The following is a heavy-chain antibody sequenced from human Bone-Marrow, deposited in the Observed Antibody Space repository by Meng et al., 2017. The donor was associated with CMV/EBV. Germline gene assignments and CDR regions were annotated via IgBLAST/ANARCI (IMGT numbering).Heavy chain of an antibody. CDR2: IYYSGST. V-gene: IGHV4-59*01. D-gene: IGHD1-20*01. CDR3: ARGITGYYFDY. J-gene: IGHJ4*02. CDR1: GGSISSYY. Sequence: ESLKISCTVSGGSISSYYWSWIRQPPGKGLEWIGYIYYSGSTNYNPSLKSRVTISVDTSKNQFSLKLSSVTAADTAVYYCARGITGYYFDYWGQGTLVTVSS.